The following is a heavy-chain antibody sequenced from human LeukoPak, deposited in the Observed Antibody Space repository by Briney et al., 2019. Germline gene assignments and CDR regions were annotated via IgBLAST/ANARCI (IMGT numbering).Heavy chain of an antibody. CDR2: FDPEDGET. CDR3: ARVKGPNYGGNSEGGFDY. V-gene: IGHV1-24*01. D-gene: IGHD4-23*01. CDR1: GYTLTELS. Sequence: GASVKVSCKVSGYTLTELSMHWVRQAPGKGLEWMGGFDPEDGETIYAQKFQGRVTMTEDTSTDTAYMELSSLRSEDTAVYYCARVKGPNYGGNSEGGFDYWGQGTLVTVSS. J-gene: IGHJ4*02.